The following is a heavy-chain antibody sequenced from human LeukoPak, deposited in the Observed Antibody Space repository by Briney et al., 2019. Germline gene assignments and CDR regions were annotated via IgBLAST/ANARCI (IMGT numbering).Heavy chain of an antibody. J-gene: IGHJ4*02. CDR3: AKDGGLWVSAHWGDS. D-gene: IGHD7-27*01. CDR2: ITTSDGNT. V-gene: IGHV3-23*01. CDR1: GFTFSNFW. Sequence: GGSLRLSCAVSGFTFSNFWMSWVRRAPGKGLEWVSTITTSDGNTYYADSVKGRFTVSRDNSKNTLFLQMNSLRAEDTAVYYCAKDGGLWVSAHWGDSWGRGTLVTVSS.